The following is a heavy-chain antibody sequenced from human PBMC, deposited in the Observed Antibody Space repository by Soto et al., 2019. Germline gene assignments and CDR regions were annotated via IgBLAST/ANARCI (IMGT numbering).Heavy chain of an antibody. Sequence: EVQLVETGGGLIQPGGSLRLSCAASGFAVSSNYMSWVRQAPGKGLEWVSVIYSDGNTYYADSVKGRSTISRDNSKNTMYLQMNSLIAEDTAVYYCAGGTGAYFDYWGQGTLVTVSS. CDR2: IYSDGNT. CDR1: GFAVSSNY. CDR3: AGGTGAYFDY. J-gene: IGHJ4*02. D-gene: IGHD2-15*01. V-gene: IGHV3-53*02.